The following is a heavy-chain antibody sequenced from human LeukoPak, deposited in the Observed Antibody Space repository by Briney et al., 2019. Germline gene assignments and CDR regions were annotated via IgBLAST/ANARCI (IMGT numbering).Heavy chain of an antibody. CDR1: GGSISRSTYY. CDR3: ARQTTVTTSGGDAFDI. D-gene: IGHD4-17*01. V-gene: IGHV4-39*01. CDR2: ISYSGST. Sequence: SETLSLTCTVSGGSISRSTYYWGWIRQPPGMGLEWIGSISYSGSTYYNSSLKSRVTISSDTSRNQFSLRLSSVTAADTAVYYCARQTTVTTSGGDAFDIWGQGTMVIVSS. J-gene: IGHJ3*02.